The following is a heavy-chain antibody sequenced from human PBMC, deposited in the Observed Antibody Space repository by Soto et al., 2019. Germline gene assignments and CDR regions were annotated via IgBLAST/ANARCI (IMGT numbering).Heavy chain of an antibody. V-gene: IGHV1-69*14. J-gene: IGHJ6*02. CDR3: ARDKARRQLGGNYAYSLDV. CDR2: IMPIFRKR. Sequence: QVQLEQSGAEVKKPGTSVKVSCKASGGTFSTSAISWVRQAPGQGREWMEGIMPIFRKRDYGQKFQGRGSVTADKSTCTAALDLGRLRSDDTAVYYCARDKARRQLGGNYAYSLDVWGHGTTVTVSS. CDR1: GGTFSTSA. D-gene: IGHD4-4*01.